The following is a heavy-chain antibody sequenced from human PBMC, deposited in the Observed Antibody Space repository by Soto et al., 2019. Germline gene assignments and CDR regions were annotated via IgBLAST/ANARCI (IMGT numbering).Heavy chain of an antibody. CDR1: GFTFSSYS. D-gene: IGHD1-26*01. CDR3: EREEGLLNWFDP. Sequence: EVQLVESGGGLVQPGGSLRLSCAASGFTFSSYSMNWVRQAPGKGLEWVSYISSSSSTIYYADSVKGRFTISRDNAKNSLYLQMNCLRAEDTAVYYCEREEGLLNWFDPWGQGTLVTVSS. J-gene: IGHJ5*02. CDR2: ISSSSSTI. V-gene: IGHV3-48*01.